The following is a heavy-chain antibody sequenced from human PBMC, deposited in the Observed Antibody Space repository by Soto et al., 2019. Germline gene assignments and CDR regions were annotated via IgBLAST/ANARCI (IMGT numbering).Heavy chain of an antibody. D-gene: IGHD4-17*01. V-gene: IGHV3-9*01. Sequence: EVQLVESGGGLVQPGRSLRLSCAASGFTFDDYAMHWVRQAPGKGLERVSGISWNSGSIGYADSVKGRFTISRDNAKNSLYLQMNSLRAEDTALYYCAKDTEGDYVQGWFDPWGQGTLVTVSS. CDR3: AKDTEGDYVQGWFDP. J-gene: IGHJ5*02. CDR1: GFTFDDYA. CDR2: ISWNSGSI.